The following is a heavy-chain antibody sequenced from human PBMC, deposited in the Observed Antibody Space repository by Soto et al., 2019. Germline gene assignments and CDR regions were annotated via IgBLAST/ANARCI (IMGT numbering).Heavy chain of an antibody. CDR1: GVSFSSYA. Sequence: WGSLRLSCAAAGVSFSSYAMSWVRQAPGKGLEWVSAISGSGGSTYYADSVKGRFTISRDNSKNTLYLQMNSLRAEDTAVYYYAKEPCDVLLWFGDPTTKAKNWFDPCGQGTLVTVSS. CDR3: AKEPCDVLLWFGDPTTKAKNWFDP. J-gene: IGHJ5*02. CDR2: ISGSGGST. D-gene: IGHD3-10*01. V-gene: IGHV3-23*01.